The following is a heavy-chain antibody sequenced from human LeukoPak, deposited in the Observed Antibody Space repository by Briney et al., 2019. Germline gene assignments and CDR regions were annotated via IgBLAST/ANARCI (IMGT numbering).Heavy chain of an antibody. J-gene: IGHJ4*02. D-gene: IGHD3-16*01. CDR3: VRGTLVGDRRLFDY. V-gene: IGHV3-72*01. CDR1: GFTFTGYA. Sequence: GGSLRLSCAASGFTFTGYAMSWVRQAPGKGLEWVGRSRDKAYSYTTEYAASVRGRFTISRDDSKNSLYLQLNSLKTEDTAVYYCVRGTLVGDRRLFDYWGQGTLVTVSS. CDR2: SRDKAYSYTT.